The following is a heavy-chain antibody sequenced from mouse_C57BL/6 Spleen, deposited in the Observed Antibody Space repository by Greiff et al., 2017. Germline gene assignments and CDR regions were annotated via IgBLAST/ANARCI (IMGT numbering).Heavy chain of an antibody. Sequence: EVQLQQSGPELVKPGASVKISCKASGYTFTDYYMNWVKQSHGKSLEWIGDINPNNGGTSYNQKFKGKATLTVDKSSSTAYMELRSLTSEDSAVYYCARPYDYGPFDYWGQGTTLTVSS. D-gene: IGHD2-4*01. V-gene: IGHV1-26*01. J-gene: IGHJ2*01. CDR3: ARPYDYGPFDY. CDR1: GYTFTDYY. CDR2: INPNNGGT.